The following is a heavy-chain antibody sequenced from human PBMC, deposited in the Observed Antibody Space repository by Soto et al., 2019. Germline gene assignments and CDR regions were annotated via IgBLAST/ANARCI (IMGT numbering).Heavy chain of an antibody. Sequence: PSETLSLTCTVSGGSISSYYWSWIRQPPGKGLEWIGYIYYSGSTNYNPSLKSRVTISVDTSKNQFSLKLSSVTAVDTAVYYCAGLQLLWFGELLYGAFDIWGQGTMVTVSS. D-gene: IGHD3-10*01. CDR2: IYYSGST. CDR1: GGSISSYY. J-gene: IGHJ3*02. V-gene: IGHV4-59*01. CDR3: AGLQLLWFGELLYGAFDI.